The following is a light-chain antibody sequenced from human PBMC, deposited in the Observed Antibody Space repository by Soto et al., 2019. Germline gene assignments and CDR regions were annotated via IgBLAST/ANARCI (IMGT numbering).Light chain of an antibody. CDR2: DAS. CDR3: QQLNSYPPY. Sequence: DIQVTQSPPTLSASVGDRVTITCRASQTISTWMAWYQQKPGKAPKLLVYDASTLQSGVASRFSGSGSGTEFTLTISSLQPEDFATYYCQQLNSYPPYFGQGTRLEIK. J-gene: IGKJ5*01. CDR1: QTISTW. V-gene: IGKV1-9*01.